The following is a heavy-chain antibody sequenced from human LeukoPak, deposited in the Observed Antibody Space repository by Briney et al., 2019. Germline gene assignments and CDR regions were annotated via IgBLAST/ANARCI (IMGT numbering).Heavy chain of an antibody. CDR1: GGSFSGYY. J-gene: IGHJ4*02. CDR2: INHSGST. V-gene: IGHV4-34*01. Sequence: SETLSLTCAVYGGSFSGYYWSWIRQPPGKGLEWIGEINHSGSTNYNPSLKSRVTISVDTSKNQFSLKLSSVTAADTAVYYCARHQPHYDFWSGPNTSPIDYWGQGTLVTVSS. D-gene: IGHD3-3*01. CDR3: ARHQPHYDFWSGPNTSPIDY.